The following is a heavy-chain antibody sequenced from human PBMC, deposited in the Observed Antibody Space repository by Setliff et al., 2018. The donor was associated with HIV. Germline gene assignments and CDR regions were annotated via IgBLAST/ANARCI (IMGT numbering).Heavy chain of an antibody. CDR2: MNPNSGNT. V-gene: IGHV1-8*02. Sequence: GASVKVSCKASGYTFSNYDINWVRQATGQGLEWMGWMNPNSGNTGYAQKFQGRVTMTRNTSISTAYMQLSSLRSDDTAVYYCARGAWYSSGSNWFDPWGQGTLVTVSS. CDR3: ARGAWYSSGSNWFDP. J-gene: IGHJ5*02. D-gene: IGHD6-19*01. CDR1: GYTFSNYD.